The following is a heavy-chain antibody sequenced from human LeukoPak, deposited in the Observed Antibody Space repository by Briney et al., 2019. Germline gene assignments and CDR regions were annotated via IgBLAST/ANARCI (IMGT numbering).Heavy chain of an antibody. CDR3: ARLRPSGWPDY. V-gene: IGHV4-39*01. D-gene: IGHD6-19*01. Sequence: SETLSLTCTVSGGSISSYYWGWIRQPPGKGLEWIGSIYYSGSTYYNPSLKSRVTISVDTSKNQFSLKLSSVTAADTAVYYCARLRPSGWPDYWGQGTLVTVSS. J-gene: IGHJ4*02. CDR2: IYYSGST. CDR1: GGSISSYY.